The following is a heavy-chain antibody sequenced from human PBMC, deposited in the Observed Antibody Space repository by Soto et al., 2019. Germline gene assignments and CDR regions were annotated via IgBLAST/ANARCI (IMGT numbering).Heavy chain of an antibody. CDR3: AKGLSGSGWFDP. V-gene: IGHV3-23*01. Sequence: EVQLLESGGGLVQPGGSLRLSCAASGFTFSSYAMSWVRQAPGKGLEWVSAISGTGGSTYYADSVKGRFTISRDNSKNTLYMQMNSLTAEDTAVYYWAKGLSGSGWFDPWGQGTLVTVSS. J-gene: IGHJ5*02. CDR1: GFTFSSYA. D-gene: IGHD3-22*01. CDR2: ISGTGGST.